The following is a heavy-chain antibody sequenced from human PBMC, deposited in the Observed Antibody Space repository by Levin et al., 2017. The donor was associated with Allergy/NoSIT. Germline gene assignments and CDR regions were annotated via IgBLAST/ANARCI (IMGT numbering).Heavy chain of an antibody. CDR2: INPNSGVT. CDR1: GYTFTDYY. J-gene: IGHJ5*02. D-gene: IGHD1-26*01. V-gene: IGHV1-2*06. CDR3: ARASIVGGSYDP. Sequence: ASVKVSCAASGYTFTDYYIHWVRQAPGQGLEWMGRINPNSGVTNYAQKFQGRVTMTRDTSISTAYMELSRLRSDDTAVYYCARASIVGGSYDPWGQGTLVTVSS.